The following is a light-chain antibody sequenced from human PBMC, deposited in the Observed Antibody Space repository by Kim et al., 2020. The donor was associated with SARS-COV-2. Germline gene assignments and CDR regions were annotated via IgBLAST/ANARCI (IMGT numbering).Light chain of an antibody. J-gene: IGLJ3*02. V-gene: IGLV1-44*01. CDR1: RSNIGSNP. CDR3: AAWDDGLNGPV. CDR2: SYN. Sequence: QSVLTQPPSASGTPGQRVTISCSGSRSNIGSNPVNWYQQLPGTAPKLLIYSYNQRPSGVPDRFSGSVSGTSASLAISGLQSEDEADYYCAAWDDGLNGPVFGGGTQLTVL.